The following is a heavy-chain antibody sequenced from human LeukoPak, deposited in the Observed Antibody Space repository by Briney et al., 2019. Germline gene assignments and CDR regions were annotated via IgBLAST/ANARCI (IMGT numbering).Heavy chain of an antibody. Sequence: GGSLRLSCAASGFTFSSYSMNWVRQAPGKGLEWVSSISSSSYIYYADSVKGRFTISRDNAKNSLYLQMNSLRAEDTAVYYCARTGQTTVTTAIPNYWGQGTLVTVSS. CDR3: ARTGQTTVTTAIPNY. CDR2: ISSSSYI. J-gene: IGHJ4*02. V-gene: IGHV3-21*01. D-gene: IGHD4-17*01. CDR1: GFTFSSYS.